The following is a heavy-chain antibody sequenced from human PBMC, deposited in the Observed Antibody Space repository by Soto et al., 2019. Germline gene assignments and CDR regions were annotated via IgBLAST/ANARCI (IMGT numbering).Heavy chain of an antibody. CDR2: IFSNDEK. CDR1: GFSLSNAGLG. V-gene: IGHV2-26*04. J-gene: IGHJ5*02. Sequence: QVTVKESGPVLVKPTEPLTLTCTVSGFSLSNAGLGVSWIRQPPGKALEWLAHIFSNDEKSYSTSLNSRLTISKDTSKSQVVLIMTNMDPVDTATYYCASTYSTSWYWFDPWGQGTLVTVSS. CDR3: ASTYSTSWYWFDP. D-gene: IGHD6-13*01.